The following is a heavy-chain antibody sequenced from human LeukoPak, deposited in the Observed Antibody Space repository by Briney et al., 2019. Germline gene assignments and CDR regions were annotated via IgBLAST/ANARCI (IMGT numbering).Heavy chain of an antibody. CDR2: ISYDGGNK. V-gene: IGHV3-30*16. Sequence: SCKASGYTFTSYYMHWVRQAPGQGLEWVAVISYDGGNKYYADSVKGRFTISRDNSKNTLYLQMNSLRAEDTAVYYCASSGSYAGGFDYFDYWGQGTLVTVSS. D-gene: IGHD1-26*01. CDR3: ASSGSYAGGFDYFDY. J-gene: IGHJ4*02. CDR1: GYTFTSYY.